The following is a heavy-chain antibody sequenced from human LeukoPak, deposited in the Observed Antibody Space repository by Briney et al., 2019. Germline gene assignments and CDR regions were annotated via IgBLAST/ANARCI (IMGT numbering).Heavy chain of an antibody. CDR3: ARDRVPFGVVISGDAFDI. CDR1: GYTFTGYY. CDR2: INPNSGGT. J-gene: IGHJ3*02. D-gene: IGHD3-3*01. V-gene: IGHV1-2*02. Sequence: GASVKVSCKASGYTFTGYYMHWVRQAPGQGLEWMGWINPNSGGTNYAQKFQGRVTMTRDTSISTAYMELSRLRSDDTAVYYCARDRVPFGVVISGDAFDIWGQGTMVTVSS.